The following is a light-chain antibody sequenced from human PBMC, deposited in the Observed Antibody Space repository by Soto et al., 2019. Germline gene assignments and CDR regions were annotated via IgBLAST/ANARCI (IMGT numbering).Light chain of an antibody. V-gene: IGKV1-33*01. Sequence: DIQMTQSPSSLSASVGDRVTITCQASQDIKNFLNWYQQKPGKAPKLLIDDASNLEEGVPSRFSGSGSGTDFSFTISSLQAEDIATYYCQQFGLLPTFGQGTNLEIK. J-gene: IGKJ2*01. CDR3: QQFGLLPT. CDR1: QDIKNF. CDR2: DAS.